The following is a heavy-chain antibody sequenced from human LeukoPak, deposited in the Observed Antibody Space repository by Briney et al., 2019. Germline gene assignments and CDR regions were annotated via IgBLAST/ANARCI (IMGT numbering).Heavy chain of an antibody. CDR1: GGSISSYY. J-gene: IGHJ6*02. CDR3: ARGINIPLYSGYDYGMDV. Sequence: PSETLSLTCTVSGGSISSYYWSWIRQPPGKGLERIGYIYYSGSTNYNPSLKSRVTISVDTSKNQFSLKLSSVTAADTAVYYCARGINIPLYSGYDYGMDVWGQGTTVTVSS. D-gene: IGHD5-12*01. CDR2: IYYSGST. V-gene: IGHV4-59*01.